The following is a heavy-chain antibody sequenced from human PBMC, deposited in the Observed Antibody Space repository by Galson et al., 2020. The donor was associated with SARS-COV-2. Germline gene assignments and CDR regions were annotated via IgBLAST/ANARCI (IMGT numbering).Heavy chain of an antibody. V-gene: IGHV1-18*01. CDR3: ARRSPRTGFDY. CDR2: ISGYLGNT. D-gene: IGHD3-9*01. CDR1: GYSITDYG. Sequence: ASVKVSCQASGYSITDYGITWVRQAPGQGLEWMGWISGYLGNTNYAQKFQGRVTMTTDPSTSTAYMELRSLRSDDTAMYFCARRSPRTGFDYWGQGTLVTVSS. J-gene: IGHJ4*02.